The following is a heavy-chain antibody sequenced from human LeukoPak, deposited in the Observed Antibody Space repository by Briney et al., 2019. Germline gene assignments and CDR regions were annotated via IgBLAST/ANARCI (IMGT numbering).Heavy chain of an antibody. CDR1: VGTFSSYA. D-gene: IGHD2-2*01. CDR2: IITILGIA. V-gene: IGHV1-69*04. CDR3: ATEIVVVPAARGAYYHYGMDV. Sequence: SVKVSCKASVGTFSSYAICWVRQPPGQGLEWMGRIITILGIANNAQKFQGRVTMTEDTSTDTAYMELSSLRSEDTAVYYCATEIVVVPAARGAYYHYGMDVWGQGTTVTVSS. J-gene: IGHJ6*02.